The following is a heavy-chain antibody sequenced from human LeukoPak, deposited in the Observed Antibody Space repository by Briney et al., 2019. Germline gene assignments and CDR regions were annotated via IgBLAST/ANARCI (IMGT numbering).Heavy chain of an antibody. D-gene: IGHD2-2*01. V-gene: IGHV3-30*02. Sequence: GGSLRLSCAASGFTFSSYGMHWVRQAPGKGLEWVAFIRYDGSNKYYADSVKGRFTISRDNSKNTLYLQMNSLRAEETAVYYCAKDGEYCSSTSCSGYYYYMHVWGKGTTVTVSS. CDR3: AKDGEYCSSTSCSGYYYYMHV. CDR1: GFTFSSYG. CDR2: IRYDGSNK. J-gene: IGHJ6*03.